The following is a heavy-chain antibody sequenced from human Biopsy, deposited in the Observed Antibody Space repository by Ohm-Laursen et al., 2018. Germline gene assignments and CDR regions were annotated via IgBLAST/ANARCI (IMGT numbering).Heavy chain of an antibody. Sequence: SQTLSLTCTVSGASISSAAYHWSWIRQLPGKGLEWIGYISHSGSTSYNPSLRSLVTISTDTSTNQFSLKVRSVTAADTAMYYCARATNSTGWPYYYFYGMDVWGQGTTVTVSS. CDR3: ARATNSTGWPYYYFYGMDV. CDR1: GASISSAAYH. J-gene: IGHJ6*02. D-gene: IGHD2/OR15-2a*01. CDR2: ISHSGST. V-gene: IGHV4-31*01.